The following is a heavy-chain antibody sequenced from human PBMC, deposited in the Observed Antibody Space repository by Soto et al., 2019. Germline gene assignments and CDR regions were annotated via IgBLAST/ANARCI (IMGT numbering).Heavy chain of an antibody. V-gene: IGHV3-23*01. CDR1: GFTFSTYA. CDR3: AKADLLGYCTGGSCYSLDY. J-gene: IGHJ4*02. CDR2: IRGGGGST. Sequence: EVQVLESGGGLVQPGGSLRLSCVASGFTFSTYAMSWVRQAPGKGLEWVSGIRGGGGSTYYADSVKGRFTISRDNSKNTLYLQTNSLRAEDTAVYYCAKADLLGYCTGGSCYSLDYWGQGTLVTVSS. D-gene: IGHD2-15*01.